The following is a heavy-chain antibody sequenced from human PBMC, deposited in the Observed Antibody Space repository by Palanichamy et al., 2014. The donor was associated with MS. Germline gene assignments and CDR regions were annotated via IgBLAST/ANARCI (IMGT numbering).Heavy chain of an antibody. V-gene: IGHV4-30-2*01. CDR2: IYNTGNS. CDR1: GGSISSGRYS. CDR3: ARVPYGSGSFHFDY. D-gene: IGHD3-10*01. J-gene: IGHJ4*02. Sequence: QLQLQESGSGLVKPSQTLSLTCAVSGGSISSGRYSWNWIRQPPGKGLEWIGYIYNTGNSYYNPSLKSRVIISADRSKNHFFLNLSSVTAADMAVYYCARVPYGSGSFHFDYWGRGALVTVSS.